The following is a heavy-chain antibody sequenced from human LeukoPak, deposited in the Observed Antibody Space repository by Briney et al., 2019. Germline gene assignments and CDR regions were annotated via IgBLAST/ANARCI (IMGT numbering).Heavy chain of an antibody. CDR1: GYTFTSYG. V-gene: IGHV1-18*01. CDR3: AREVEWLLYGNYYYYMDV. J-gene: IGHJ6*03. Sequence: ASVRVSCKASGYTFTSYGISWVRQAPGQGLEWMGWISAYNGNTNYAQKLQGRVTMTTDTSTSTAYMELRSLRSDDTAVYYCAREVEWLLYGNYYYYMDVWGKGTTVTVSS. D-gene: IGHD3-3*01. CDR2: ISAYNGNT.